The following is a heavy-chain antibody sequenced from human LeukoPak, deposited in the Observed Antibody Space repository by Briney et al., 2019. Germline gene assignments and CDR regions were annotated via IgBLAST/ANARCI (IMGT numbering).Heavy chain of an antibody. Sequence: SGPTLVNPTQTLTLTCTFSGFSLSTSGVGVGWIRQPPGKALEWLALIYWDDDKRYSPSLKSRLNITKDTSKNQVVLTMTNMDPVDTATYYCAHTDAFYDYIWGSYRKPNYFDYWGQGTLVTVSS. CDR1: GFSLSTSGVG. CDR2: IYWDDDK. J-gene: IGHJ4*02. V-gene: IGHV2-5*02. D-gene: IGHD3-16*02. CDR3: AHTDAFYDYIWGSYRKPNYFDY.